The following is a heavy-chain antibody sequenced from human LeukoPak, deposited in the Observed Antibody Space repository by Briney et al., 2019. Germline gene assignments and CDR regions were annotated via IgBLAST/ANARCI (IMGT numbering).Heavy chain of an antibody. V-gene: IGHV2-5*02. D-gene: IGHD4-17*01. J-gene: IGHJ4*02. CDR1: GFSLSTPGVR. Sequence: SGPTQVHLTQPLTLTCTFSGFSLSTPGVRGGWIRQPPGKALEWVALIYWDGDKRYSPALKSRVTITKDPSKNQVVLTMANMDPFDTATYYCAHSPRGDYVYFDFWGQGTLVTVSS. CDR2: IYWDGDK. CDR3: AHSPRGDYVYFDF.